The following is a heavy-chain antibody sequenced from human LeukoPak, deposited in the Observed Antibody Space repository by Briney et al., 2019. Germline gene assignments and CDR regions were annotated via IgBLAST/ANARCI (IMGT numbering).Heavy chain of an antibody. Sequence: PGGSLRLSCAASGFTFSSYDMHWVRQATGKGLEWVSAIGTAGDTYYPGSVKGRFTISRESAKNSLYLQMNSLRAGDTAVYYCAREGSGSYYDAFDIWGQGTMVTVSS. CDR1: GFTFSSYD. CDR2: IGTAGDT. CDR3: AREGSGSYYDAFDI. V-gene: IGHV3-13*04. D-gene: IGHD1-26*01. J-gene: IGHJ3*02.